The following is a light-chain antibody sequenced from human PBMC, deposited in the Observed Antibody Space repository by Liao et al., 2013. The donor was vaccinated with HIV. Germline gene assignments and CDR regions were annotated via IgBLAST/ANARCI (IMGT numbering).Light chain of an antibody. V-gene: IGLV3-21*01. CDR3: QAWDSSTYV. CDR1: NIGSKS. CDR2: QDS. J-gene: IGLJ1*01. Sequence: SYELTQPPSVSVAPGKTARITCGGNNIGSKSVHWYQQKPGQAPVLVIYQDSKRPSGIPERFSGSHAGNTVTLTISGTQAVDEADYYCQAWDSSTYVFGTGTKVTVL.